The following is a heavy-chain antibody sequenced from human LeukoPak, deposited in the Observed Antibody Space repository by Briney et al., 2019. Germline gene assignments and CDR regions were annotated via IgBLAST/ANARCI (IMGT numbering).Heavy chain of an antibody. J-gene: IGHJ4*02. V-gene: IGHV1-46*01. CDR2: INPSGGST. D-gene: IGHD5-12*01. CDR1: GYTFTSYY. CDR3: ARESVRVATIVY. Sequence: ASVKVSCKASGYTFTSYYMHWVRQAPGQGLEWMGIINPSGGSTSYAQKFQGRVTMTRDTSTSTVYMELSSLRSDDTAVYYCARESVRVATIVYWGQGTLVTVSS.